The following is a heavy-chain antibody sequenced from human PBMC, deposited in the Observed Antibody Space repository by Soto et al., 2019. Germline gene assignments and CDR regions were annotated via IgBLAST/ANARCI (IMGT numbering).Heavy chain of an antibody. CDR2: ISGSGGST. J-gene: IGHJ6*03. CDR1: GFTFSSYA. Sequence: GGSLRLSCAASGFTFSSYAMSWVRQAPGKGLEWVSAISGSGGSTYYADSVKGRFTISRDNSKNTLYLQMNSLRAEDTAVYYCAKGGYCSSTSCFYYYYYYMDVWGKGTTVTVSS. D-gene: IGHD2-2*01. V-gene: IGHV3-23*01. CDR3: AKGGYCSSTSCFYYYYYYMDV.